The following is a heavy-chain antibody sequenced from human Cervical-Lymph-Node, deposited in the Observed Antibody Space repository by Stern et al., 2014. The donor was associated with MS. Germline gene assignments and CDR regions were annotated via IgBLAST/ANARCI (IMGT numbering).Heavy chain of an antibody. D-gene: IGHD3-22*01. Sequence: DQLVESGAEVKKPGASVKVSCKASGYTFTSYGISWVRQAPGQGLEWMGWISAYNGNTNYAQKLQGRVTMTTDTSTSTAYMELRSLRSDDTAVYYCARDQPYDSSGYLGDYWGQGTLVTVSS. CDR1: GYTFTSYG. J-gene: IGHJ4*02. CDR3: ARDQPYDSSGYLGDY. V-gene: IGHV1-18*04. CDR2: ISAYNGNT.